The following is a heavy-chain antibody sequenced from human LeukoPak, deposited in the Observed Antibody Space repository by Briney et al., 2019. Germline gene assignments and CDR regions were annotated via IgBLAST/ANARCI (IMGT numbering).Heavy chain of an antibody. CDR2: ISGSGGST. CDR3: AKEVYYYGSGSYYNAIDY. V-gene: IGHV3-23*01. J-gene: IGHJ4*02. Sequence: GGSLRLSCAASGFTFSSYAMSWVRQAPGKGLEWVPAISGSGGSTYYADSVKGRFTISRDNSKNTLYLQMNSLRAEDTAVYYCAKEVYYYGSGSYYNAIDYWGQGTLVTVSS. CDR1: GFTFSSYA. D-gene: IGHD3-10*01.